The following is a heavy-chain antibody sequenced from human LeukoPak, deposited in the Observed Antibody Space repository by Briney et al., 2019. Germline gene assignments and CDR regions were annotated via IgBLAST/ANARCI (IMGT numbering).Heavy chain of an antibody. Sequence: PGRSLRLSCAASGFTFDDYAMHWVRQAPGKGLEWVSGISWNSGSIGYADSVKGRFTISRDNAKNSLYLQMNSLRAEDTALYYCAKDIGYSSSWYSGYDYWGQGTLVTVSS. CDR2: ISWNSGSI. CDR1: GFTFDDYA. V-gene: IGHV3-9*01. D-gene: IGHD6-13*01. J-gene: IGHJ4*02. CDR3: AKDIGYSSSWYSGYDY.